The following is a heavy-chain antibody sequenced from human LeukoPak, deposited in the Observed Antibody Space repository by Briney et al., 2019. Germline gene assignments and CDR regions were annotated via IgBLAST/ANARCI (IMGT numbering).Heavy chain of an antibody. V-gene: IGHV3-23*01. Sequence: PGGSLRLCCAAAGFTFSSYAMSWVRQAPGKGLEWVSAISGSGGSTYYADSVKGRFTISRDNSKNTLYLQMNSLRAEDTAVYYCAKGLAVAGNQYYFDYWGQGTLVTVSS. CDR3: AKGLAVAGNQYYFDY. CDR2: ISGSGGST. J-gene: IGHJ4*02. D-gene: IGHD6-19*01. CDR1: GFTFSSYA.